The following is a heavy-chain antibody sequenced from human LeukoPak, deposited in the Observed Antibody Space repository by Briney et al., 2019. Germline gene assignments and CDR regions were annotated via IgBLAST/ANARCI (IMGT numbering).Heavy chain of an antibody. CDR1: GFTFSDYA. CDR3: AKCSGGNCYHSDDH. V-gene: IGHV3-64*02. J-gene: IGHJ5*02. D-gene: IGHD2-15*01. Sequence: PGGSLRLSCAASGFTFSDYAMHWVRQAPGKGLEYVSVISSNGGSTYYADSVKGRFTISRDNSKNTLYLQMGSLRAEDMAVYYCAKCSGGNCYHSDDHWGQGTLVTVSP. CDR2: ISSNGGST.